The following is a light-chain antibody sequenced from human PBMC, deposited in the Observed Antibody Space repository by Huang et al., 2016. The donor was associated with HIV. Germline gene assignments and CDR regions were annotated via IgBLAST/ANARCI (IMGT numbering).Light chain of an antibody. CDR1: QSVSSY. V-gene: IGKV3-11*01. J-gene: IGKJ4*01. CDR2: DAS. Sequence: DIVLTQSPATLSLSPGERATLACRASQSVSSYLAWYQHKPGQAPRLLIYDASNRATDIPARFSGSRSGTDFTLSISSLEPEDFAVYYCQQRSNWPLTFGGGTKVEVK. CDR3: QQRSNWPLT.